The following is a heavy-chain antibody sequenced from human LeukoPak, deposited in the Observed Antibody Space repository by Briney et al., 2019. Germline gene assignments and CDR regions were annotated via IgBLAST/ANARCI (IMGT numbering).Heavy chain of an antibody. CDR1: GGTFSNYA. V-gene: IGHV1-69*05. Sequence: SVKVSCKASGGTFSNYAISWVRQAPGQGLEWMGRIILIFGTANYAQKFQGRVTITTDESTSTAYMDLSSLRSEDTAVYYCARAFLGAGDPYYFDYWGQGTLVTVSS. J-gene: IGHJ4*02. CDR2: IILIFGTA. D-gene: IGHD1-26*01. CDR3: ARAFLGAGDPYYFDY.